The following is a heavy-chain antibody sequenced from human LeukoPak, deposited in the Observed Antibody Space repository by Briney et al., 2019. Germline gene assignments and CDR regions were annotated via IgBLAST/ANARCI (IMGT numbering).Heavy chain of an antibody. Sequence: SETLSLTCTVSGGSISSGSYYWSWIRQPAGKGLEWIGRIYTSGSTNYNPSLKSRVTISVDTSKNQFSLKLSSVTAADTAVHYCAREVEEVGATYYFDYWGQGTLVTVSS. CDR2: IYTSGST. CDR1: GGSISSGSYY. D-gene: IGHD1-26*01. J-gene: IGHJ4*02. V-gene: IGHV4-61*02. CDR3: AREVEEVGATYYFDY.